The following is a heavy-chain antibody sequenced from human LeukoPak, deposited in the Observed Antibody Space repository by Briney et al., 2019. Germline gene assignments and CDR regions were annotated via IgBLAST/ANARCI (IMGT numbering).Heavy chain of an antibody. D-gene: IGHD6-13*01. CDR2: ISSSSSYI. CDR1: GFTFSSYS. J-gene: IGHJ4*02. CDR3: AGGLAAAGTRGFDY. Sequence: PGGSLRLSCAASGFTFSSYSMNWVRQAPGKGLEWVSSISSSSSYIYYADSVKGRFTISRDNAKNSLYLQMNSLRAEDTAVYYCAGGLAAAGTRGFDYWGQGTLVTVSS. V-gene: IGHV3-21*04.